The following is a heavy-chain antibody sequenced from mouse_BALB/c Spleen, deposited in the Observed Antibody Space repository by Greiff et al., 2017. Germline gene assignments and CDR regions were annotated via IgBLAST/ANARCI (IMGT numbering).Heavy chain of an antibody. D-gene: IGHD2-14*01. CDR2: INPDSSTI. Sequence: EVKLLESGGGLVQPGGSLKLSCAASGFDFSRYWMSWVRQAPGKGLEWIGEINPDSSTINYTPSLKDKFIISRDNAKNTLYLQMSKVRSEDTALYYCARQGGYGFAYWGQGTLVTVSA. CDR3: ARQGGYGFAY. J-gene: IGHJ3*01. CDR1: GFDFSRYW. V-gene: IGHV4-1*02.